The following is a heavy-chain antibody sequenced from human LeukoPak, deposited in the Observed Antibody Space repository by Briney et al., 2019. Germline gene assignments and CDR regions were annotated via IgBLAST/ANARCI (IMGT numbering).Heavy chain of an antibody. CDR1: GFTFSTYA. CDR3: ARTVVTGYYYYYYMDV. D-gene: IGHD4-23*01. V-gene: IGHV3-7*01. J-gene: IGHJ6*03. Sequence: GGSLRLSCAASGFTFSTYAMNWVRQAPGKGLEWVANIKQDGSEKYYVDSVKGRFTISRDNAKNSLYLQMNSLRAEDTAVYYCARTVVTGYYYYYYMDVWGKGTTVTVSS. CDR2: IKQDGSEK.